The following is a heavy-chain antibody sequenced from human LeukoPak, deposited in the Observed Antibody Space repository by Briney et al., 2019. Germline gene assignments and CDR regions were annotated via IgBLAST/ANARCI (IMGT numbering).Heavy chain of an antibody. Sequence: SVKVSCKASGGTFSSYAISWVRQAPGQGLEWMGRIIPILGIANYAQKFQGRVTITADKSTSTAYMELSSLRSEDTAVYYCARDSALGTGTTLLVEYYFDYWGQGTLVTVFS. V-gene: IGHV1-69*04. CDR1: GGTFSSYA. J-gene: IGHJ4*02. D-gene: IGHD1-7*01. CDR3: ARDSALGTGTTLLVEYYFDY. CDR2: IIPILGIA.